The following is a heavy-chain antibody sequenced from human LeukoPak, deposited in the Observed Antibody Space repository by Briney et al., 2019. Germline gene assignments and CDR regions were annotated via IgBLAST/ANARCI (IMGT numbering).Heavy chain of an antibody. D-gene: IGHD3-10*01. Sequence: NSGGSLRLSCAASGFSFSDYYMSWMRQAPGKGLEWVSYISSSSSYTNYADSVKGRFTISRDNAKNSLYLQMDSLRDDDTAVYYCARAYGSGSHGYWGQGTLVTVSS. J-gene: IGHJ4*02. V-gene: IGHV3-11*05. CDR3: ARAYGSGSHGY. CDR1: GFSFSDYY. CDR2: ISSSSSYT.